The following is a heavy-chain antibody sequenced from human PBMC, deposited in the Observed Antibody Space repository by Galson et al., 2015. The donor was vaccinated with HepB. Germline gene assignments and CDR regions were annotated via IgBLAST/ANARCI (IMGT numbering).Heavy chain of an antibody. CDR2: ISWNSGSI. D-gene: IGHD3-22*01. V-gene: IGHV3-9*01. Sequence: SLRLSCAASGFTFSSYAMHWVRQAPGKGLEWVSGISWNSGSIGYADSVKGRFTISRDNAKNSLYLQMNSLRAEDTALYYCAKGRGYYYDSSGYYYFDYWGQGTLVTVSS. J-gene: IGHJ4*02. CDR1: GFTFSSYA. CDR3: AKGRGYYYDSSGYYYFDY.